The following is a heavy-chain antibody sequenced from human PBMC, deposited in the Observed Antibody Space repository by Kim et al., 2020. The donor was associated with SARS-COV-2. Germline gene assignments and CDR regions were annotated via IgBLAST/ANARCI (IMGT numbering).Heavy chain of an antibody. CDR3: ARDCSGGSCRNYYYGMDV. Sequence: SETLSLTCTVSGGSISSGGYYWSWIRQHPGKGLEWIGYIYYSGSTYYNPSLKSRVTISVDTSKNQFSLKLSSVTAADTAVYYCARDCSGGSCRNYYYGMDVWGQGTTVTVSS. CDR2: IYYSGST. CDR1: GGSISSGGYY. J-gene: IGHJ6*02. V-gene: IGHV4-31*03. D-gene: IGHD2-15*01.